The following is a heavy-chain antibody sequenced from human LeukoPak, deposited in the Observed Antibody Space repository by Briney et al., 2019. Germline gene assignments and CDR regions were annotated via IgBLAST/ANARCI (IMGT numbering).Heavy chain of an antibody. J-gene: IGHJ4*02. CDR2: IDWDDDK. Sequence: SGPALVKPTQTLTLTCTFSGFSLSTSGMCVSWIRQPPGKALEWLALIDWDDDKYYSTSLKTRLTISKDTSKNQVVLTMTNMDPVDTATYYCARISRYYGSGSYSRFDYWGQGTLVTVSS. CDR3: ARISRYYGSGSYSRFDY. D-gene: IGHD3-10*01. V-gene: IGHV2-70*01. CDR1: GFSLSTSGMC.